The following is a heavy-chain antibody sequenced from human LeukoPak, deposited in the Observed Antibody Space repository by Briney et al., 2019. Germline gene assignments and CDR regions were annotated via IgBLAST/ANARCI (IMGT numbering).Heavy chain of an antibody. D-gene: IGHD3-10*01. CDR2: ISYDGSNK. J-gene: IGHJ4*02. Sequence: SGGSLRLSCAASGFTFSSYGMHWVRQAPGKGLEWVAVISYDGSNKYYADSVKGRFTISRDNSKNTLYLQMNSLRAEDTAVYYCAKTVVRGGSYYFDYWGQGTQVTVSS. CDR3: AKTVVRGGSYYFDY. CDR1: GFTFSSYG. V-gene: IGHV3-30*18.